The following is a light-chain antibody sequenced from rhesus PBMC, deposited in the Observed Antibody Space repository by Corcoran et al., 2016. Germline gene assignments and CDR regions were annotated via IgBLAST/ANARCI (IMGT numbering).Light chain of an antibody. J-gene: IGKJ2*01. CDR3: QQYNNWNS. CDR1: QSVGRH. CDR2: DAS. V-gene: IGKV3-42*02. Sequence: ETVVTQSPATLSLSTGERVTLSCRASQSVGRHLAWYQQKPGQAPKLLIYDASRQATGIPDRFSVSGSGSEFTLTFSSLEPEYVGVYYCQQYNNWNSFGQWTKVEIK.